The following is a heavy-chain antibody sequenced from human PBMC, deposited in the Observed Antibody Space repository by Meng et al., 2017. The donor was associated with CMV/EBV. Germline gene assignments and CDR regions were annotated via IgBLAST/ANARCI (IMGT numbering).Heavy chain of an antibody. V-gene: IGHV3-53*01. J-gene: IGHJ4*02. CDR3: AREGGGSTRGYYFDY. CDR2: IYSGGST. CDR1: GFTVSSHY. D-gene: IGHD2-2*01. Sequence: GESLKISCAASGFTVSSHYMSWVRQAPGKGLGWVSVIYSGGSTYYADSVKGRFTISRDNSKNTLYLQMNSLRAEDTAVYYCAREGGGSTRGYYFDYWGQGTLVTVSS.